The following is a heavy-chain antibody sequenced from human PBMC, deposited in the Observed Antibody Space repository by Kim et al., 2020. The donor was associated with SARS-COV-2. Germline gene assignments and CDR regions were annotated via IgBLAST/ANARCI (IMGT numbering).Heavy chain of an antibody. J-gene: IGHJ5*02. Sequence: ASVKVSCKASGYTFTNYAMHWVRQAPGQRLEWMGWINVGDAYTKYSQKFQGRITITRDTSASTAYMDLSSLTSEDTAVYYCARGAAAGAADWFDPWGQGTLVTVSS. V-gene: IGHV1-3*01. D-gene: IGHD6-13*01. CDR3: ARGAAAGAADWFDP. CDR2: INVGDAYT. CDR1: GYTFTNYA.